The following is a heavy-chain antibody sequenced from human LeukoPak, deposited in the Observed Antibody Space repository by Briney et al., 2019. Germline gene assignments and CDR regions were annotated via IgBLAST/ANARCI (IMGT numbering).Heavy chain of an antibody. J-gene: IGHJ6*03. Sequence: GGSLRLSCAASGFTFSSYAMSWVRQAPGKGLEWVAVISYDGSNKYYADSVKGRFTISRDNSKNTLYLQMNSLRAEDTAVYYCARAQLEQQLVNYYYMDVWGKGTTVTVSS. D-gene: IGHD6-13*01. CDR3: ARAQLEQQLVNYYYMDV. CDR2: ISYDGSNK. V-gene: IGHV3-30*04. CDR1: GFTFSSYA.